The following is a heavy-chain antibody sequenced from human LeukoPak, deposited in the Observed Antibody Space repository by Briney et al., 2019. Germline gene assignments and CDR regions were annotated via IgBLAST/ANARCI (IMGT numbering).Heavy chain of an antibody. CDR1: GFTFSSYA. CDR3: TRDPHYYHGNPHDF. D-gene: IGHD4-23*01. J-gene: IGHJ4*02. CDR2: IRSKDHGGTT. Sequence: TGGSLRLSCAASGFTFSSYAMTWVRQAPGEGLEWLSFIRSKDHGGTTEYAASVKGRFTISRDDSNSIAYLQMNSLIIEDTAVYFCTRDPHYYHGNPHDFWGQGTRVTVSS. V-gene: IGHV3-49*04.